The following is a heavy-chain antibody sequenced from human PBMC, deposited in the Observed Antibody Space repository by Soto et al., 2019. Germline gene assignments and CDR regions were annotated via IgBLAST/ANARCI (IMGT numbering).Heavy chain of an antibody. CDR2: IRSKAYGGTT. Sequence: GGSLRLSCTASGFTFGDYAMSWFRQAPGKGLEWVGFIRSKAYGGTTEYAASVKGRFTISRDDSKSIAYLQMNSLKTEDTAVYYCTRGGGHSGLDYDFWSGSDKSQELFDPWGQGTLVTVSS. D-gene: IGHD3-3*01. CDR1: GFTFGDYA. J-gene: IGHJ5*02. V-gene: IGHV3-49*03. CDR3: TRGGGHSGLDYDFWSGSDKSQELFDP.